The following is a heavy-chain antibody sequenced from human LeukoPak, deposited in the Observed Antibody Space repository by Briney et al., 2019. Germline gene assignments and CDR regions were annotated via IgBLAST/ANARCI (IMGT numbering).Heavy chain of an antibody. CDR2: MYSDGSTT. Sequence: GGSLRLSCAASGFTVNNYGVHWVRQAPGKGLEWVAVMYSDGSTTFYGDSVKGRFTISRDNTKNTLFLQMNSLRAEDTAVYYCARPGAGPTDYWGQGTLVTVSS. V-gene: IGHV3-30*12. CDR3: ARPGAGPTDY. D-gene: IGHD6-19*01. CDR1: GFTVNNYG. J-gene: IGHJ4*02.